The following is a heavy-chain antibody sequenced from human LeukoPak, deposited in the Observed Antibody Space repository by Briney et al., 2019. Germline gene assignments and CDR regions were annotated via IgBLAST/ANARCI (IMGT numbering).Heavy chain of an antibody. CDR3: ARVDTAMVRGFDY. J-gene: IGHJ4*02. V-gene: IGHV4-59*01. D-gene: IGHD5-18*01. CDR2: IYYSGST. Sequence: SETLSLTCTVSGGSISSYYWSWIRQPPEKGLEWIGSIYYSGSTDYNPSLKSRVTISVDTSKNQVSLNLTSVTAADTAVYYCARVDTAMVRGFDYWGQGTLVTVSS. CDR1: GGSISSYY.